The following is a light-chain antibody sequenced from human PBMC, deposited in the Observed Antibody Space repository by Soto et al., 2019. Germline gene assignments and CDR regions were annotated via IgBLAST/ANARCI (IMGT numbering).Light chain of an antibody. J-gene: IGKJ4*01. CDR2: DAS. V-gene: IGKV3-11*01. Sequence: EIVLTQSPATLSLSPGERANLSCRASQSVNSYLAWYQQKPGQGPRLLIYDASNRATGIPARFSGSGSGTDFTLTISSLEPEDLAVYYCQQRSNWPPAFGRGTKVEIK. CDR3: QQRSNWPPA. CDR1: QSVNSY.